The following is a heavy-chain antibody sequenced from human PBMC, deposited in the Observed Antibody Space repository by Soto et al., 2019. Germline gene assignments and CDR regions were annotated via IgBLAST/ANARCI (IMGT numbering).Heavy chain of an antibody. Sequence: ASVKVSCKASGYTFTSYDINWVRQATGQGLEWMGWMNPNSGNTGYAQKFQGRVTMTRNTSISTAYMELSSLRSEDTAVYYCARPYYDFWSGERRDIKNYYYYYMDVWGKGTTVTVSS. D-gene: IGHD3-3*01. V-gene: IGHV1-8*01. CDR2: MNPNSGNT. J-gene: IGHJ6*03. CDR1: GYTFTSYD. CDR3: ARPYYDFWSGERRDIKNYYYYYMDV.